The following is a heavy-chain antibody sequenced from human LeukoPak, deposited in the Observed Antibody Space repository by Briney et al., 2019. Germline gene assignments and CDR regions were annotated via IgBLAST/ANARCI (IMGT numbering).Heavy chain of an antibody. Sequence: ASVKVSCKASGYSITNYAILWVRQAPGQGLEWMGWINPNNGGTSYAQNFQGRVTMTRDTSISTAYMELSSLRSDDTAVYYCARDCPYSSNTNDYWGQGTLVTVSS. V-gene: IGHV1-2*02. CDR3: ARDCPYSSNTNDY. CDR2: INPNNGGT. J-gene: IGHJ4*02. CDR1: GYSITNYA. D-gene: IGHD6-13*01.